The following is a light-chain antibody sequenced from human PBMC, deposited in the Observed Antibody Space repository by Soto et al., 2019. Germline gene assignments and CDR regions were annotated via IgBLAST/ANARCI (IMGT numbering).Light chain of an antibody. J-gene: IGLJ2*01. CDR3: SSYTSSRTLV. CDR2: EVS. Sequence: QSALTLPASVSGSPGQSIAISCTGTSSDVGGYNYVSWYQQHPGKAPKLMIYEVSNRPSGVSNRFSGSKSGNTASLTISGLQAEDEADYYCSSYTSSRTLVFGGGTKVTVL. CDR1: SSDVGGYNY. V-gene: IGLV2-14*01.